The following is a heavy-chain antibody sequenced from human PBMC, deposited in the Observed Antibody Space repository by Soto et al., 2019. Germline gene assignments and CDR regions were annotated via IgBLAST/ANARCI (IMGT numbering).Heavy chain of an antibody. J-gene: IGHJ4*02. CDR3: ARSAGSGWYMGYFDY. CDR2: ISAYNGNT. D-gene: IGHD6-19*01. Sequence: ASVKVSCKASGYTFTIYGISWVRQAPGQGLEWMGWISAYNGNTNYAQKIQGRVTMTTDTPTSTAYMELRSLRPDDTAVYYCARSAGSGWYMGYFDYSGQGTLVTVSS. V-gene: IGHV1-18*01. CDR1: GYTFTIYG.